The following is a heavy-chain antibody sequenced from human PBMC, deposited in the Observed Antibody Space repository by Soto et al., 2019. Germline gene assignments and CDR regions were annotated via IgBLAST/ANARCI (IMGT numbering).Heavy chain of an antibody. J-gene: IGHJ4*02. CDR2: IYSGGST. V-gene: IGHV3-53*01. D-gene: IGHD3-10*01. Sequence: PGGSLRLSCAASGFTVSSNYMSWVRQAPGKGPEWVSVIYSGGSTYYAGSVKGRFTISRDNSKNTLYLQMNSLRAEDTAVYYCARTITMVRGAKVYYFDYWGQGTLVTVSS. CDR3: ARTITMVRGAKVYYFDY. CDR1: GFTVSSNY.